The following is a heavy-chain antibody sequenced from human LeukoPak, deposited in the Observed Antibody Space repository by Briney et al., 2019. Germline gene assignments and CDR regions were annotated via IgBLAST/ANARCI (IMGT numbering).Heavy chain of an antibody. J-gene: IGHJ6*04. CDR3: ARMTMVRGVTYYYGMDV. D-gene: IGHD3-10*01. CDR1: RYSFTSYW. V-gene: IGHV5-10-1*01. Sequence: GESLRISCKGSRYSFTSYWISWVRQMPGKGLEWMGRIDPSDSYTNYSPSFQGHVTISADKSISTAYLQWSSLKASDTAMYYCARMTMVRGVTYYYGMDVWGKGTTVTVSS. CDR2: IDPSDSYT.